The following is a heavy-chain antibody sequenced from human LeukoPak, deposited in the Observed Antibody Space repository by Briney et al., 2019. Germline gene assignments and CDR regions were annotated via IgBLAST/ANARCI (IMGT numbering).Heavy chain of an antibody. Sequence: GGSLRLSCAASGFTFSSYSMNWVRQAPGKGLEWVSSISSSSSYTYYADSVKGRFTISRDNAKNSLYLQMNSLRAEDTAVYYCARVDSVGLFDYWGQGTLVTVSS. CDR1: GFTFSSYS. CDR3: ARVDSVGLFDY. D-gene: IGHD2-15*01. J-gene: IGHJ4*02. V-gene: IGHV3-21*01. CDR2: ISSSSSYT.